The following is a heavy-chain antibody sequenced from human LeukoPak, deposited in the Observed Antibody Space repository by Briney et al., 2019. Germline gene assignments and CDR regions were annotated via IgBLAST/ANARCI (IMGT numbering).Heavy chain of an antibody. CDR3: ARDLYCNRTSCSV. Sequence: ASVKVSCKASGGTFSTYAISWVRQAPGQGLEWVGVIIPMVGTATYAQRFQGRVTITADESTSTAYMELSSLRSVDTAVYYCARDLYCNRTSCSVWGQGTLVIVSS. J-gene: IGHJ4*02. CDR1: GGTFSTYA. CDR2: IIPMVGTA. D-gene: IGHD2-2*01. V-gene: IGHV1-69*13.